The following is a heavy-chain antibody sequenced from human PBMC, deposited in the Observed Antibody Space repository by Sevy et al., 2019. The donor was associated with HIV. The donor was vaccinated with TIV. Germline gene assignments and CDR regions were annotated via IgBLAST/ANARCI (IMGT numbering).Heavy chain of an antibody. V-gene: IGHV3-30-3*01. CDR2: ISYDGSNK. CDR3: AREATERGGAYYYYYGMDV. J-gene: IGHJ6*02. D-gene: IGHD3-16*01. CDR1: GFTFSSYA. Sequence: GGSLRLSCADSGFTFSSYAMHWVRQAPGKGLEWVAVISYDGSNKYYAGSVKGRFTISRDNSKNTRYLQMNSLRAEDTAVYYCAREATERGGAYYYYYGMDVWGQGTTVTVSS.